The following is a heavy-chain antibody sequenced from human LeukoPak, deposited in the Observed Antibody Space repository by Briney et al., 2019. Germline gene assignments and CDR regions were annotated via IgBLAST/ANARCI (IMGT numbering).Heavy chain of an antibody. CDR3: AREGYYDSSGYYSVGPFDY. CDR1: GYTFTSYG. Sequence: ASVKVSCKASGYTFTSYGISWVRQAPGQGLEWMGWISAYNVNTNYAQKLQGRVTMTTDTSTSTAYMELRSLRSDDTAVYYCAREGYYDSSGYYSVGPFDYWGQGTLVTVSS. D-gene: IGHD3-22*01. V-gene: IGHV1-18*01. J-gene: IGHJ4*02. CDR2: ISAYNVNT.